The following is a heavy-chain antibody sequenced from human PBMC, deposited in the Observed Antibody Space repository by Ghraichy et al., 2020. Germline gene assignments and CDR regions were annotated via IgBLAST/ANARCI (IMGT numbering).Heavy chain of an antibody. D-gene: IGHD3-10*01. CDR2: ISAYNGNT. CDR3: AREGAGSGSYYNPFDY. CDR1: GYTFTSYG. V-gene: IGHV1-18*04. Sequence: ASVKVSCKASGYTFTSYGISWVRQAPGQGLEWMGWISAYNGNTNYAQKLQGRVTMTTDTSTSTAYMELRSLRSDDTAVYYCAREGAGSGSYYNPFDYWGQGTLVTVSS. J-gene: IGHJ4*02.